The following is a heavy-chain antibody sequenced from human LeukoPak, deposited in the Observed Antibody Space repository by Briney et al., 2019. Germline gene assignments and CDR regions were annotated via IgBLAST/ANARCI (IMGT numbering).Heavy chain of an antibody. CDR2: ISSGSSYI. Sequence: GGSLRLSCAASGFTFSSYTMNWVRQAPGKGLEWVSSISSGSSYIYYADSVKGRFTTSRDNAKNSLYLQMNSLRAEDTAVYYCARDNHSGSWSWFDPWGQGTLVSVSA. CDR1: GFTFSSYT. V-gene: IGHV3-21*04. J-gene: IGHJ5*02. D-gene: IGHD6-13*01. CDR3: ARDNHSGSWSWFDP.